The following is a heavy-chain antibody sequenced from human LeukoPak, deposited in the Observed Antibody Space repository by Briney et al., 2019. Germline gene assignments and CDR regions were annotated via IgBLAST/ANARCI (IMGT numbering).Heavy chain of an antibody. CDR3: ATDRARGGDSFDY. D-gene: IGHD3-10*01. Sequence: PSETQSLTCTVSGGSIRSGDYSWSWIRQPPGKGLEWIGYIYYSGSTYYNPSLKSRVTISGDTSKNQFSLNLSSVTAADTAVYYCATDRARGGDSFDYWGQGTLVTVSS. J-gene: IGHJ4*02. V-gene: IGHV4-30-4*01. CDR1: GGSIRSGDYS. CDR2: IYYSGST.